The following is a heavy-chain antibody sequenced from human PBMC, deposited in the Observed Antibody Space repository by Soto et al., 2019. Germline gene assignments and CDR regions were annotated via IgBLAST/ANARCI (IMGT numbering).Heavy chain of an antibody. CDR1: GCSISTYY. D-gene: IGHD3-9*01. CDR3: ARGRYFDWLLSWFDP. Sequence: SETLSLTCTVSGCSISTYYWSWIRQPPGKGLEWIGYIYYSGFTNYNPSLKSRVTISIDTSKNQFSLRLSSVTAADTAVYYCARGRYFDWLLSWFDPWGQGTLVTVSS. J-gene: IGHJ5*02. V-gene: IGHV4-59*01. CDR2: IYYSGFT.